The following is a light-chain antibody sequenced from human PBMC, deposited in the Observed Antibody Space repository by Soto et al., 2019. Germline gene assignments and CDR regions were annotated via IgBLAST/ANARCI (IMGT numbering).Light chain of an antibody. V-gene: IGKV3-20*01. CDR3: QQHGSSPPIT. J-gene: IGKJ3*01. CDR2: GAS. CDR1: QSVSSSY. Sequence: EIVLTQSPGTLSLSPGERATLSCRASQSVSSSYLAWYQQKPGQAPRLLIYGASSRATGIPDRFSGSGSGTDFTLTISRLEPEDFEVYYCQQHGSSPPITFGPGTKVDIK.